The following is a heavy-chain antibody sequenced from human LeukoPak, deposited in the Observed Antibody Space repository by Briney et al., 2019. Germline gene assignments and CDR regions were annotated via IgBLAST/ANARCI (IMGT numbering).Heavy chain of an antibody. V-gene: IGHV3-23*01. D-gene: IGHD3-3*01. CDR2: IDGGRDNT. CDR1: GFTLSNNA. CDR3: AKDILGWTFDV. J-gene: IGHJ3*01. Sequence: GGSLRLSCAASGFTLSNNAMAWVRQAPGKGLEWVSGIDGGRDNTHYADSVEGRFTISRDSSKNALYLQMNSLRVEDTAVYYCAKDILGWTFDVWGQGTLVTVS.